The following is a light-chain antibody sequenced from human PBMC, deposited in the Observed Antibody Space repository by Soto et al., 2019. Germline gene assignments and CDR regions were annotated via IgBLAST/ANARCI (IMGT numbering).Light chain of an antibody. J-gene: IGLJ2*01. CDR2: EVT. CDR3: KSYTKTSAAV. Sequence: QSVLTQAACVSGSPGQSITISWSGTRDDIGAYDYVSWYQQHPGNAPKLLVYEVTNRPSGVSDRFSGSKSGNTASLTISGLQAEDEADYYCKSYTKTSAAVFCGG. V-gene: IGLV2-14*01. CDR1: RDDIGAYDY.